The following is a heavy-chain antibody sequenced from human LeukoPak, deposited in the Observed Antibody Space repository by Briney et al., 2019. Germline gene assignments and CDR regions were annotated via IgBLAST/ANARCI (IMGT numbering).Heavy chain of an antibody. CDR3: ARLLYYYDTSGYYGSFDI. J-gene: IGHJ3*02. V-gene: IGHV4-61*05. CDR1: GGSISSSSYY. Sequence: SETLSLTCTVSGGSISSSSYYWGWIRQPPGKGLEWIGYMYYSGNTDYNPSLKSRLTILADTSKNQFSLKLSSVTAADTAVYYCARLLYYYDTSGYYGSFDIWGQGTMVTVSS. D-gene: IGHD3-22*01. CDR2: MYYSGNT.